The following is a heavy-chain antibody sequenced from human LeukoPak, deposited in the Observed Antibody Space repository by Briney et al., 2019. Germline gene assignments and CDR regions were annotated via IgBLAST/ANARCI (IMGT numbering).Heavy chain of an antibody. CDR1: GFTFSSYA. CDR3: ARGNKGTGPNYYDRGGSAFDI. D-gene: IGHD3-22*01. Sequence: PGGSLRLSCAASGFTFSSYAMHWVRQAPGKGLEWVAVISYDGSNKYYADSVKGRFTISRDNSKNTLYLQMNSLRAEDTAVYYWARGNKGTGPNYYDRGGSAFDIWGQGTMVTVSS. J-gene: IGHJ3*02. V-gene: IGHV3-30-3*01. CDR2: ISYDGSNK.